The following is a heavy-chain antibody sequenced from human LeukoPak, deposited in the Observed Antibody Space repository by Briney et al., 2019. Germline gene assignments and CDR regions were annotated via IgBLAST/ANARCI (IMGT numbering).Heavy chain of an antibody. V-gene: IGHV3-30*18. CDR3: AKDAWFLYNSGSYLKY. D-gene: IGHD3-10*01. CDR1: GFTFSNHG. CDR2: ISYDGSNK. Sequence: PGGSLRLSCVASGFTFSNHGMHWVRQAPGKGLEWVAVISYDGSNKYYADSVKGRFTTSRDNSENTLYLQMNSLRAEDTAIYYCAKDAWFLYNSGSYLKYWGQGTLVTVSS. J-gene: IGHJ4*02.